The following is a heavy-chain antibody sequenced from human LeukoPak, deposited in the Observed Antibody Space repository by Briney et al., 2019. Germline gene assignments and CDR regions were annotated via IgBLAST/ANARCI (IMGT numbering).Heavy chain of an antibody. CDR3: AKDQRPGIVGTFDY. J-gene: IGHJ4*02. D-gene: IGHD5-12*01. CDR1: GFPFSDYA. CDR2: ISFDSNNK. Sequence: GGSLRLSCAASGFPFSDYAMHWFRQAPGRGLEWVAVISFDSNNKYYADSVKGRFTISRDNSKNTLYLQMNSLRAEDTAVYYCAKDQRPGIVGTFDYWGQGTLVTVSS. V-gene: IGHV3-30*04.